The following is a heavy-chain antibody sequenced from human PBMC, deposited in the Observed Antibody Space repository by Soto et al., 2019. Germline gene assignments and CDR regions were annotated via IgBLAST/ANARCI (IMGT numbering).Heavy chain of an antibody. J-gene: IGHJ1*01. V-gene: IGHV3-21*01. CDR1: GFTFSSYS. Sequence: PGGSLRLSCAASGFTFSSYSMNWVRQAPGKGLEWVSSISSSSSYIYYADSVKGRFTISRDNAKNSLYLQMNSLRAEDTAVYYCASESYCGGDCYSTLAEYFQHWGQGTLVTVSS. CDR3: ASESYCGGDCYSTLAEYFQH. CDR2: ISSSSSYI. D-gene: IGHD2-21*01.